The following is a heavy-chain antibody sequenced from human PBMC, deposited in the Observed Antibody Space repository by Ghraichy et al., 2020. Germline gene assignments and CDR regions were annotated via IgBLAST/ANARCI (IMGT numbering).Heavy chain of an antibody. Sequence: ASVKLSCKASGYSFSDYYMHWVRLAPGQGLEWMGRINCHTGGADYAQKFQGRVTMTRDTSVNTAFLALSVLESDDSAVYFCAKDRAAAGPADALDMWGQGTLVIVSS. CDR1: GYSFSDYY. J-gene: IGHJ3*02. CDR3: AKDRAAAGPADALDM. CDR2: INCHTGGA. V-gene: IGHV1-2*06. D-gene: IGHD6-13*01.